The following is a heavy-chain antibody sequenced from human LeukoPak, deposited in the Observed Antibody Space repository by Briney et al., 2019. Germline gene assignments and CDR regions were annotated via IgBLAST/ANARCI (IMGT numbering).Heavy chain of an antibody. D-gene: IGHD2-2*01. J-gene: IGHJ6*03. Sequence: GGSLRLSCAASGFIFSSYSMHWVRQAPGKGLEWVAFIRYDGSDKYYADSVKGRLTISRDNSKNTLYLQMNSLRPEDTAVYYCAKGSYYCTSSSCPQYYYYMDVWGKGTTVTVSS. CDR1: GFIFSSYS. CDR2: IRYDGSDK. V-gene: IGHV3-30*02. CDR3: AKGSYYCTSSSCPQYYYYMDV.